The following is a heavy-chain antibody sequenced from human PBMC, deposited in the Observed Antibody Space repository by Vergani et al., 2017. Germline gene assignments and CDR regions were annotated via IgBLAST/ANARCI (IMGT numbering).Heavy chain of an antibody. Sequence: QLQLQESDSRLVNPSQTLSLTCTLSGDAISRDTYSWNWVRQPPGKPLEWIGSVYYSGTTYYNPSLGGRVTMSIDKSKNHFSLTLTSVTAADSAFYFCARGQTGYSRDWSTYFFYMDVRGKGTTVTVSS. CDR2: VYYSGTT. CDR3: ARGQTGYSRDWSTYFFYMDV. CDR1: GDAISRDTYS. D-gene: IGHD3/OR15-3a*01. J-gene: IGHJ6*03. V-gene: IGHV4-30-2*01.